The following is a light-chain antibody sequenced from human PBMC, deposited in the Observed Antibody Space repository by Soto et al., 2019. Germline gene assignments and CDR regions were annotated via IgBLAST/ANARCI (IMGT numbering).Light chain of an antibody. J-gene: IGLJ2*01. CDR2: SNN. CDR1: SSNIGSNT. V-gene: IGLV1-44*01. Sequence: QSVLTQPPSASGTPGQRVTISCSGSSSNIGSNTVNWYQQLPGTAPKLLIYSNNHRPSGVPDRFSGSKSGTSASLAISVLQSEDEADYYCAAWDDSLNGPYVVFGGGTKLTVL. CDR3: AAWDDSLNGPYVV.